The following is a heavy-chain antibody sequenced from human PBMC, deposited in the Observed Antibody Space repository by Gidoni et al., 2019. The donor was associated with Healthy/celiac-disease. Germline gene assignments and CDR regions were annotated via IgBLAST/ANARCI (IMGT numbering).Heavy chain of an antibody. V-gene: IGHV3-30*03. CDR1: GFTFSCYG. Sequence: QVQLVESGGGVVQPGRSLRLSCAASGFTFSCYGMHWVRQAPGKGLEWVAVISYDGSNKYYADSVKGRFTISRDNSKNTLYLQMSSLRAEDTAVYYCATGAGGNSEKYLYYMYVWGKGTTVTVSS. CDR3: ATGAGGNSEKYLYYMYV. J-gene: IGHJ6*03. CDR2: ISYDGSNK. D-gene: IGHD2-21*02.